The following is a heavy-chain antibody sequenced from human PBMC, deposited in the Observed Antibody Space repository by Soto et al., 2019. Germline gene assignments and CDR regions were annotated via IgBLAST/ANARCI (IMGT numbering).Heavy chain of an antibody. J-gene: IGHJ3*02. CDR3: AISYCSGGSCYKDGAFDI. D-gene: IGHD2-15*01. CDR2: TYYRSKWYN. Sequence: SPTLSLTCAISGDSVSSNSAAWNWIRQSPSRGLEWLGRTYYRSKWYNDYAVSVKSRITINPDTSKNQFSLQLNSVTPEDTAVYYCAISYCSGGSCYKDGAFDIWGQGTMVTVSS. V-gene: IGHV6-1*01. CDR1: GDSVSSNSAA.